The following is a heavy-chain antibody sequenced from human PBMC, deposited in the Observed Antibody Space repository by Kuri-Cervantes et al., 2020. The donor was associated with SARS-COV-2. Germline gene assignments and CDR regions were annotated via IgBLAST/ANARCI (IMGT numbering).Heavy chain of an antibody. J-gene: IGHJ4*02. CDR3: ARHLGWELPSDY. Sequence: GESVKISCKGSGYSFISYWIGWVRQMPGKGLEWMGIIVPGDSDTTYSPSFQGQVTISADKSISTAYLQWSSLKASDTAMYYCARHLGWELPSDYWGQGTLVTVSS. CDR2: IVPGDSDT. CDR1: GYSFISYW. V-gene: IGHV5-51*01. D-gene: IGHD1-26*01.